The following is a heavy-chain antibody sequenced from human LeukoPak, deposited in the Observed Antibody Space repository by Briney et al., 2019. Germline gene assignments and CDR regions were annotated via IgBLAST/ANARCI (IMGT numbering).Heavy chain of an antibody. J-gene: IGHJ4*02. V-gene: IGHV3-48*03. Sequence: GGSLRLSCAASGFTFSSYEMNWVRQAPGEGLEWVSYISSSGNTIYYADSVKGRFTISRDNAKNSLYLQMNSLRAEDTAVYYCARERAGFDYWGRGTLVTVSS. CDR1: GFTFSSYE. CDR3: ARERAGFDY. CDR2: ISSSGNTI.